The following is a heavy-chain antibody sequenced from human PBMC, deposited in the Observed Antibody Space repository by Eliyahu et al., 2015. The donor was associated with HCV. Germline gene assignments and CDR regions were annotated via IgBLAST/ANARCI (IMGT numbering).Heavy chain of an antibody. Sequence: QITLKESGPTLVKPTXTLTLTCTFSGFSLNTGGVGVGWIRQPPGKALEWLALIYWDDVKSYSPSLKSRLTITKDSSKNQVVLTMTNLDPVDTATYYCAHRQTDCTTRCYHNYYAMDVWGPGTTVTVSS. CDR2: IYWDDVK. D-gene: IGHD2-8*01. V-gene: IGHV2-5*02. J-gene: IGHJ6*02. CDR1: GFSLNTGGVG. CDR3: AHRQTDCTTRCYHNYYAMDV.